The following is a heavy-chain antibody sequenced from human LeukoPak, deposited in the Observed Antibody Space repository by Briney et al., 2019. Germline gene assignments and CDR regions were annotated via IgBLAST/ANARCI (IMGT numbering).Heavy chain of an antibody. Sequence: PGGSLRLSCAASGFTFSSYWMHWVRQAPGKGLVWVSRIKSDGSSTSYADSVKGRFTISRDNAKNTLYLQMNSLRAEDTAMYYCARAPMSYDSSGFGGAFDIWGQGTMVTVSS. J-gene: IGHJ3*02. CDR2: IKSDGSST. D-gene: IGHD3-22*01. V-gene: IGHV3-74*01. CDR3: ARAPMSYDSSGFGGAFDI. CDR1: GFTFSSYW.